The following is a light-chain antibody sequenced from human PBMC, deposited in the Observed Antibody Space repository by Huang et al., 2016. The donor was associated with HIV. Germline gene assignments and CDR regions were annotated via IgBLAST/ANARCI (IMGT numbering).Light chain of an antibody. CDR2: GAS. CDR1: QSVSSN. CDR3: QEYNSWPTGET. Sequence: EIVMTQSPATLSVSPGERATLSCRASQSVSSNLACYQQKPGQAPRLLMYGASIRATGIQARCTGSKSRTKFTLTDSSVQSEDDENCYCQEYNSWPTGETFGPETKVD. J-gene: IGKJ3*01. V-gene: IGKV3-15*01.